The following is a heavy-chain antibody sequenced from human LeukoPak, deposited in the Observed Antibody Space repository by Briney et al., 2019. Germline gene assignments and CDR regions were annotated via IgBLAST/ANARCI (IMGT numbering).Heavy chain of an antibody. CDR3: ARGVDCSGGSCYLGLFSDY. J-gene: IGHJ4*02. D-gene: IGHD2-15*01. Sequence: ASVKVSCKASGYTFTIYGISWVRQAPGQGLEWMGWISAYNGNTNYAQKLQGRVTMTTDTSTSTAYMELRSLRPDDTAVYYCARGVDCSGGSCYLGLFSDYWGQGTLVTVSS. CDR1: GYTFTIYG. CDR2: ISAYNGNT. V-gene: IGHV1-18*01.